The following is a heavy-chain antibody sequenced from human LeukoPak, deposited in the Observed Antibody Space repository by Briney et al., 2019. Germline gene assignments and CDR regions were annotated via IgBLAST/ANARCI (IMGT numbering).Heavy chain of an antibody. D-gene: IGHD3-10*01. CDR3: ARDSLWFGPLDV. J-gene: IGHJ6*02. Sequence: VASVKVSCKASVYTFTSYGISWVRQAPGQGLEWMGWISAYNGNTNYAQKLQGRVTMTTDTSTSTAYMELRSLSSDDTAVYYCARDSLWFGPLDVWGQGTTVTVSS. V-gene: IGHV1-18*01. CDR2: ISAYNGNT. CDR1: VYTFTSYG.